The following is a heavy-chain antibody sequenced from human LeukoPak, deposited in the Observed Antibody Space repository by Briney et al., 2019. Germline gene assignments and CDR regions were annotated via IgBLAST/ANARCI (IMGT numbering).Heavy chain of an antibody. D-gene: IGHD1-26*01. CDR2: ISYDGSNK. V-gene: IGHV3-30*03. J-gene: IGHJ4*02. CDR1: RFTFSDYN. Sequence: GGSLRLSCAASRFTFSDYNMHWVRQAPGKGLEWVTVISYDGSNKYYADSVKGRFTISRDNSKNTLYLQMNSLRAEDTSVYYCARWGATGADFDYWGQGTLVTVSS. CDR3: ARWGATGADFDY.